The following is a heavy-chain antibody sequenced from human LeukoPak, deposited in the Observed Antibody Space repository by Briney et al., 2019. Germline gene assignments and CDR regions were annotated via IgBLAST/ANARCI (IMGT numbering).Heavy chain of an antibody. D-gene: IGHD4-17*01. CDR3: AKDVYGDYGGLDY. J-gene: IGHJ4*02. CDR1: GFTFKNSA. CDR2: IRGSDGST. Sequence: GGSLRLSCAAAGFTFKNSAMSWVRQAPGNGLGWVSSIRGSDGSTYYADSVKCRFAISRDNSKYTLYLQMNSLRAEDTAVYYCAKDVYGDYGGLDYWGQGTLVTVSS. V-gene: IGHV3-23*01.